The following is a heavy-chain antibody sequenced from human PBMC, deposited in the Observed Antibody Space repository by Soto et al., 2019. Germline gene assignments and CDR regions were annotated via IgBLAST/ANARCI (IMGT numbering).Heavy chain of an antibody. CDR2: ISSSGSTI. CDR3: AREWDSSGTFDY. Sequence: EVQLVESGGGLVQPGGSLRLSCAASGFTFSSYEMNWVRQAPGKGLEWVSYISSSGSTIYYADSVKGRFTISRDNAKNSLYLQMNSLRAEDTAVYYCAREWDSSGTFDYWGQTTLVTVSS. J-gene: IGHJ4*02. D-gene: IGHD3-22*01. CDR1: GFTFSSYE. V-gene: IGHV3-48*03.